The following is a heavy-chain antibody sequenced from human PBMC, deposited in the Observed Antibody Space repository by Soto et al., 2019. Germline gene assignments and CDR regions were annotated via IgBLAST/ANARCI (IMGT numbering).Heavy chain of an antibody. CDR3: ARGAARITIFGVVSVY. V-gene: IGHV1-3*01. J-gene: IGHJ4*02. CDR1: GYTFTSYA. Sequence: ASVKVSCKASGYTFTSYAMHWVRQAPGQRLEWMGWINAGNGNTKYSQKFQGRVTITRDTSASTAYMELSSLGSEDTAVYYCARGAARITIFGVVSVYWGQGTLVTVSS. CDR2: INAGNGNT. D-gene: IGHD3-3*01.